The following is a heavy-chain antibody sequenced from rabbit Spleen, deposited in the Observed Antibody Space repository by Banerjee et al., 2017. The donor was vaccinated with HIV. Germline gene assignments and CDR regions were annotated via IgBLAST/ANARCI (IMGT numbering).Heavy chain of an antibody. V-gene: IGHV1S40*01. D-gene: IGHD1-1*01. CDR3: ARDLVAVIGWNFNL. Sequence: QSLEESGGDLVKPGASLTLTCTASGFSFNNKYYMCWVRQAPGKGLEWIACIYGGDGISTAYASWAKGRFTVSKTSSTTVTLQMTSLTAADTATYFCARDLVAVIGWNFNLWGQGTLVTVS. CDR1: GFSFNNKYY. J-gene: IGHJ4*01. CDR2: IYGGDGIST.